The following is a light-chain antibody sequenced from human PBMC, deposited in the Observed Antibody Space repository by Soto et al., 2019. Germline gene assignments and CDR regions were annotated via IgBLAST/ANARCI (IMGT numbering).Light chain of an antibody. CDR3: AAWDDSLSGSYV. V-gene: IGLV1-47*01. J-gene: IGLJ1*01. CDR1: SSNIGSNY. Sequence: QSVLTQPPSGTGAAGQRVTISCSGSSSNIGSNYVYWYQQLPGTAPKLLIYRNNQRPSGVPDRFSGSKSGTSASLAISGLRSEDEADYYCAAWDDSLSGSYVFGTGTKVTVL. CDR2: RNN.